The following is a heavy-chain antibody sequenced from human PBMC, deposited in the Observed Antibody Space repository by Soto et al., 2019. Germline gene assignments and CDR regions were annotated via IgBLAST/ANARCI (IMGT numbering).Heavy chain of an antibody. D-gene: IGHD3-3*01. CDR2: IYYSVST. J-gene: IGHJ6*02. V-gene: IGHV4-31*03. Sequence: SETLSLTCTITGFSISSGGYYWSWIRQHPGKGLEWIGYIYYSVSTYYNPSLKSRVTISVDTSKNQFSLKLSSVTAADTAVYYCARDSNYDFWSGYYGPGYYYGMDVWGQGTTVT. CDR1: GFSISSGGYY. CDR3: ARDSNYDFWSGYYGPGYYYGMDV.